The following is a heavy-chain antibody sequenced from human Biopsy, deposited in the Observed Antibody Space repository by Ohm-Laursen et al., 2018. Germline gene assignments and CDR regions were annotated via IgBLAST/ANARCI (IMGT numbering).Heavy chain of an antibody. CDR1: GYTFTGYH. CDR3: TRGGYYYDSLAYYYWFDP. J-gene: IGHJ5*02. D-gene: IGHD3-22*01. CDR2: INAKTGDT. V-gene: IGHV1-2*02. Sequence: ASVKVSCKASGYTFTGYHVHWVRQAPGQGLEWMGWINAKTGDTNYAQKFQGRFTMARDTSISTAYVDLSSLRSDDTAVYYCTRGGYYYDSLAYYYWFDPWGQGTLVTVSS.